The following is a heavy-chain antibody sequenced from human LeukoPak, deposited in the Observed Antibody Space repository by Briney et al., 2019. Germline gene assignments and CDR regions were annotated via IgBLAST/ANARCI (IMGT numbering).Heavy chain of an antibody. CDR3: AGSADSAYSNYMDY. D-gene: IGHD4-11*01. V-gene: IGHV4-31*03. CDR1: GGSISSGGYY. Sequence: SETLSLTCTVSGGSISSGGYYWSWIRQHPGKGLEWIGYIYYSGSTYYNPSLKSRVTISVDTSKNQFSLKLSSVTAADTAVYYCAGSADSAYSNYMDYWGQGTLVTVSS. CDR2: IYYSGST. J-gene: IGHJ4*02.